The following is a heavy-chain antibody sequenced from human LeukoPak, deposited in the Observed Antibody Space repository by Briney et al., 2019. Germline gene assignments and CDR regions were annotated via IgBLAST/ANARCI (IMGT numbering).Heavy chain of an antibody. Sequence: GGSLTLPCAASSFTFSSYDMQWVRQAPGKGLEWVAYIQYDGSNTFYADSVKGRFIISRDNSKKTLYLQMNSLRADETAVYYCGKEIGSVRDSLHQDYWCEGTRVTVS. CDR1: SFTFSSYD. J-gene: IGHJ4*02. D-gene: IGHD1-26*01. V-gene: IGHV3-30*02. CDR2: IQYDGSNT. CDR3: GKEIGSVRDSLHQDY.